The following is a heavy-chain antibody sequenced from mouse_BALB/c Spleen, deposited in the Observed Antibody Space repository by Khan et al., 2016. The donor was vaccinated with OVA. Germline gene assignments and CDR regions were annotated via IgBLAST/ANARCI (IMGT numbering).Heavy chain of an antibody. Sequence: EVQLQESGPSLVKPSQTLSLTCSVTGDSITSGYWCWIRKFPGNKLEYMGYILYSGSTYYNTSLKRRISITRHTSQNQYYLQLNSETTEDTATYYGSRSTYRYAFAYWGQGTLVTVSA. CDR1: GDSITSGY. V-gene: IGHV3-8*02. J-gene: IGHJ3*01. CDR2: ILYSGST. CDR3: SRSTYRYAFAY. D-gene: IGHD2-14*01.